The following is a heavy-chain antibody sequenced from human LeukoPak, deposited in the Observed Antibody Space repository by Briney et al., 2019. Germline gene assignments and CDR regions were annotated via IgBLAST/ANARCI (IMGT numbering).Heavy chain of an antibody. D-gene: IGHD4-23*01. CDR3: AKDQENGGNSPFFS. CDR2: ISGSGGST. J-gene: IGHJ5*02. Sequence: GGSLRLSCAASGFTFSSYAMSCVRQAPGKGLEWVSAISGSGGSTYYADSVKGRFTISRDNSKNTLYLQMNSLRAEDTAVYYCAKDQENGGNSPFFSWGQGTLVTVSS. V-gene: IGHV3-23*01. CDR1: GFTFSSYA.